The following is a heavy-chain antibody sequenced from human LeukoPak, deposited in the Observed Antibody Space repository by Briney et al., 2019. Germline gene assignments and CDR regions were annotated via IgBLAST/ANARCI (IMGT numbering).Heavy chain of an antibody. CDR2: IYSGGST. J-gene: IGHJ4*02. V-gene: IGHV3-53*01. D-gene: IGHD4-17*01. Sequence: PSETLSLTCAVSGYSISSGYYWGWIRQPPGKGLEWVSVIYSGGSTYYADSVKGRFTISRDNSKNTLYLQMNSLRAEDTAVYYCARVVGGSYGDFSFDYWGQGTLVTVSS. CDR3: ARVVGGSYGDFSFDY. CDR1: GYSISSGYY.